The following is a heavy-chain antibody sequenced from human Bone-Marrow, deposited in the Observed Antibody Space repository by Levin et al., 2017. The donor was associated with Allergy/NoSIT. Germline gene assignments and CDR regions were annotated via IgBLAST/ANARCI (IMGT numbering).Heavy chain of an antibody. CDR1: GFTFNKYW. Sequence: GGSLRLSCTASGFTFNKYWMHWVRQAPGKGLVWVSRINSDGGTTDYADSVKGRFTISRDNAKNTFFLDMKSLRVEDTAVYYCVRIRRSNGDYVGGYWGQGTLVTVSS. D-gene: IGHD4-17*01. CDR2: INSDGGTT. CDR3: VRIRRSNGDYVGGY. J-gene: IGHJ4*02. V-gene: IGHV3-74*01.